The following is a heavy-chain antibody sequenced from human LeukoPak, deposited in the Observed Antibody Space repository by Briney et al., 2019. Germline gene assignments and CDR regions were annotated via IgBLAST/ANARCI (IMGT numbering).Heavy chain of an antibody. CDR3: AKDDEYDILTGGNFDY. V-gene: IGHV3-23*01. CDR1: GFTFSSYA. CDR2: ISGSGGST. Sequence: GGSLRLSCAAFGFTFSSYAMSWVRQAPGKGLEWVSAISGSGGSTYYADSVKGRFTISRDNSKNTLYLQMNSLRAEDTAVYYCAKDDEYDILTGGNFDYWGQGTLVTVSS. D-gene: IGHD3-9*01. J-gene: IGHJ4*02.